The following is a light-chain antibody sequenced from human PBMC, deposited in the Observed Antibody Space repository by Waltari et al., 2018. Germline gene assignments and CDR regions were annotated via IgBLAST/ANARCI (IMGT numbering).Light chain of an antibody. CDR1: QSVSNY. CDR3: QQYGVSPT. CDR2: DAS. J-gene: IGKJ2*01. Sequence: EIVLTQSPGTLSLSPGETAPLSCRASQSVSNYLAWYQQKPGQAPRLLIYDASSRAIGIPDRFSGSGSGTDFTLTISRLEPEDFAMYYCQQYGVSPTFGQGTKLEIK. V-gene: IGKV3-20*01.